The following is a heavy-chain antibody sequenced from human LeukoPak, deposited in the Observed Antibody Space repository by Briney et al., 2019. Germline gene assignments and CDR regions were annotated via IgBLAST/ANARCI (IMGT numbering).Heavy chain of an antibody. CDR3: ARDAVQLMGKGYYYYYYMDV. Sequence: SETLSLTCTVSGYSISSGYYWSWIRQPAGKGLEWIGRIYTSGSTNYNPSLKSRVTISVDTSKNQFSLKLSSVTAADTAVYYCARDAVQLMGKGYYYYYYMDVWGKGTTVTISS. D-gene: IGHD5-18*01. J-gene: IGHJ6*03. CDR2: IYTSGST. CDR1: GYSISSGYY. V-gene: IGHV4-61*02.